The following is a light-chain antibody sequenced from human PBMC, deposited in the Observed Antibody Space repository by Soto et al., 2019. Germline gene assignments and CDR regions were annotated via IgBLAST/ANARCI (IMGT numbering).Light chain of an antibody. Sequence: DIVMTQSPDSLDVSLGERATINCKSSRSVMFSSNSKNALAWYQQRPGQPPKLLFYWASTRESGVPDRFSGCGSGTDFTLTISALQAEDVAVYYCQQYFVTPPTFGGGTKVEIK. CDR3: QQYFVTPPT. CDR1: RSVMFSSNSKNA. V-gene: IGKV4-1*01. J-gene: IGKJ4*01. CDR2: WAS.